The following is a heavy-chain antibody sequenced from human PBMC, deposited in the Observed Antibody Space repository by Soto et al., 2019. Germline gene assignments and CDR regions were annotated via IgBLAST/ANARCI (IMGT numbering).Heavy chain of an antibody. Sequence: EVQLVESGGGLVQPGGSLRLSCAASGFTFSSYWMYWVSQAPGKGLEWVSHMNNDGSYIIYAESVKGRFTFSRDNAKKTLYLQMNSLRAENTAVYYCVRGGYMHACDIWGQGTMVTVSS. CDR3: VRGGYMHACDI. CDR1: GFTFSSYW. J-gene: IGHJ3*02. D-gene: IGHD6-13*01. CDR2: MNNDGSYI. V-gene: IGHV3-74*01.